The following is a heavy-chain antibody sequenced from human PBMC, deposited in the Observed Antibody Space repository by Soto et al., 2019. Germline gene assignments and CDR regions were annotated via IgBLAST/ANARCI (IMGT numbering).Heavy chain of an antibody. CDR3: ARTHAAGAAPWYYFDY. CDR1: GFSLSTSGMS. CDR2: IDWDNDK. Sequence: ESGPTLVNPTQTLTLTCTFSGFSLSTSGMSVSWIRQPPGKALEWLALIDWDNDKYYISSLRTRLTISKDTSKNQVVLTMTNMDPVDTAPYFCARTHAAGAAPWYYFDYWGQGTLVTVSS. D-gene: IGHD1-26*01. J-gene: IGHJ4*02. V-gene: IGHV2-70*01.